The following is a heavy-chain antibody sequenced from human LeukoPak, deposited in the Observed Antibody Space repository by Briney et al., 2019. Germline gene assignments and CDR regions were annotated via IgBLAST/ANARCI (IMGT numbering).Heavy chain of an antibody. J-gene: IGHJ3*02. Sequence: PSETLSLTCTVSGGSISSSSYYWGWIRQPAGKGLEWIGRIYTSGSTNYNPSLKSRVTMSVDTSKNQFSLKLSSVTAADTAVYYCASSYSGSYGYAFDIWGQGTMVTVSS. CDR1: GGSISSSSYY. D-gene: IGHD1-26*01. CDR2: IYTSGST. CDR3: ASSYSGSYGYAFDI. V-gene: IGHV4-61*02.